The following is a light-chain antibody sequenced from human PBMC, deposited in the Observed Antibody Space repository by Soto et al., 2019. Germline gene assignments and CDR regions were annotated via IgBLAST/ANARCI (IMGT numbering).Light chain of an antibody. J-gene: IGLJ3*02. CDR2: DDN. Sequence: QSVLTQPPSASGTPGQRVTISCSGSSSNIGSNYVYWYQQLPGTAPKLLVFDDNQRPSGVPDRFSDSKSGTSASLAISGLRSEDEADYYCAAWDSSLSGRVFGGVTKVTVL. CDR3: AAWDSSLSGRV. V-gene: IGLV1-47*02. CDR1: SSNIGSNY.